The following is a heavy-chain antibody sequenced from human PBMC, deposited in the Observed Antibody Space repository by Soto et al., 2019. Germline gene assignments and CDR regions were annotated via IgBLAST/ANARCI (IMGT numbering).Heavy chain of an antibody. CDR3: ARTVLYYDFWSGYYTNNWFDP. Sequence: ASVQVSCKASGYTFTSYDINWVRQATGQGLEWMGWMNPNSGNTGYAQKFQGRVTMTRNTSISTAYMELSSLRSEDTAVYYCARTVLYYDFWSGYYTNNWFDPWGQGTLVTVSS. V-gene: IGHV1-8*01. CDR1: GYTFTSYD. J-gene: IGHJ5*02. CDR2: MNPNSGNT. D-gene: IGHD3-3*01.